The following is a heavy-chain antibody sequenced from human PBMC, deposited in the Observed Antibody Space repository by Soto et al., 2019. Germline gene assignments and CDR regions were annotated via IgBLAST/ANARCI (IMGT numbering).Heavy chain of an antibody. CDR3: TTAPPDYYYDSSGYSIPSDY. CDR1: GFTFSNAW. J-gene: IGHJ4*02. D-gene: IGHD3-22*01. Sequence: GGSLRLSCAASGFTFSNAWMSWVRQAPGKGLEWVGRIKSKTDGGTTDYAAPVKGRFTISRDDSKNTLYLQMNSLKTEDTAVYYCTTAPPDYYYDSSGYSIPSDYWGQGTLVTVSS. CDR2: IKSKTDGGTT. V-gene: IGHV3-15*01.